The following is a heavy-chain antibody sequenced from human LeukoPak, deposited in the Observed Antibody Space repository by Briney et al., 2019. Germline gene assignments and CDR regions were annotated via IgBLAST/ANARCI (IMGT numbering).Heavy chain of an antibody. Sequence: GGSPRLSCAASGFTFDDYGMSWVRQAPGKGLEWVSGINWNGGSTGYADSVKGRFTISRDNAKNSLYLQMNSLRAEDTALYHCARDEVGVTRPWYFDLWGRGTLVTVSS. J-gene: IGHJ2*01. CDR3: ARDEVGVTRPWYFDL. V-gene: IGHV3-20*01. D-gene: IGHD2-15*01. CDR1: GFTFDDYG. CDR2: INWNGGST.